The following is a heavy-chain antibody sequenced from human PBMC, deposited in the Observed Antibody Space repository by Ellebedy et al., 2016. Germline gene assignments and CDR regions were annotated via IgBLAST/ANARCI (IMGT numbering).Heavy chain of an antibody. CDR3: AKAKYSSGWYWGRAFDY. D-gene: IGHD6-19*01. V-gene: IGHV3-9*01. CDR2: ISWNSGSI. J-gene: IGHJ4*02. Sequence: SLKISXAASGFPFDDYAMHWVRQAPGKGLEWVSGISWNSGSIGYADSVKGRFTISRDNAKNSLYLQMNSLRAEDTALYYCAKAKYSSGWYWGRAFDYWGQGTLVTVSS. CDR1: GFPFDDYA.